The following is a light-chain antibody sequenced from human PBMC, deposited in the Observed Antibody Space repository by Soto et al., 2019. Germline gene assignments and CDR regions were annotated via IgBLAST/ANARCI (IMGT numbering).Light chain of an antibody. Sequence: EIVMTQSPATLSVSPGERATLSCRASQSLSSNLAWYQQKPGQAPRLLIYGASTRATGIPARFSGSGSGTDFNLTISSLQSEDFAVYCCQQYNNWPPLTFGGGTKVEIK. V-gene: IGKV3-15*01. J-gene: IGKJ4*01. CDR3: QQYNNWPPLT. CDR2: GAS. CDR1: QSLSSN.